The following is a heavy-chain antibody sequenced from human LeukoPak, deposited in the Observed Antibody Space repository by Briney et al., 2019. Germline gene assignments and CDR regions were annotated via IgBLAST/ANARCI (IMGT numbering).Heavy chain of an antibody. J-gene: IGHJ4*02. D-gene: IGHD2-2*01. Sequence: PGGSLRLSCAASGFTFSDYYMSWIRQAPGKGLEWVSYISSSGSTIYYADSVKGRFTISRDNAKNSLYLQMNSLRAEDTAVYYCARDLRCSSTSCPFDYWGQGTLVTVSS. CDR2: ISSSGSTI. V-gene: IGHV3-11*04. CDR3: ARDLRCSSTSCPFDY. CDR1: GFTFSDYY.